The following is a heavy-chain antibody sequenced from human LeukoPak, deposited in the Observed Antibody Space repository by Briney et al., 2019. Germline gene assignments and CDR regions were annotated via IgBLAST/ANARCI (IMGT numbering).Heavy chain of an antibody. CDR3: ARIRGDYYFDY. Sequence: GGSLRLSCAASGFIFSSYWMTWVRQAPGKGLEWVANIKQAGSENSYVDSVKGRFTISRDNAKNSLYLQINSLRAEDTAVCYCARIRGDYYFDYWGQGTLATVSS. D-gene: IGHD3-16*01. CDR2: IKQAGSEN. V-gene: IGHV3-7*01. J-gene: IGHJ4*02. CDR1: GFIFSSYW.